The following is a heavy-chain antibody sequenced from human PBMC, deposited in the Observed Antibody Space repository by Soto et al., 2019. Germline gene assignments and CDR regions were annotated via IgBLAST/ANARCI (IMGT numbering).Heavy chain of an antibody. J-gene: IGHJ5*01. Sequence: QVQLQQWGAGLLKPSETLSLTCAVYGGSFSGHSWTWIRQSPGKGLEWIGDINHSGRVNYSPSLKSRVTISLDTSKNQFPPTLRAVAAADTAMYYCSTRAYDTNGYYRFDPGGQGTLVTVSS. D-gene: IGHD3-22*01. CDR1: GGSFSGHS. V-gene: IGHV4-34*01. CDR3: STRAYDTNGYYRFDP. CDR2: INHSGRV.